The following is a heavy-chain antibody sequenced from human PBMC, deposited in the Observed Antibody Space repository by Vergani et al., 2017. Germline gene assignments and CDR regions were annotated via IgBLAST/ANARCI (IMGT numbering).Heavy chain of an antibody. CDR2: TWYDGNNK. CDR1: GFTFNQYG. Sequence: QVQLVESGGGVVQPGRSLRLSCAASGFTFNQYGMHWVRQAPGKGLEWVAVTWYDGNNKQYADSVKGRFTISRDNSKNSLYLQMNSLRAEDTAVYYCARDWSIAAAGSAFDIWGQGTMVTVSS. CDR3: ARDWSIAAAGSAFDI. J-gene: IGHJ3*02. V-gene: IGHV3-33*01. D-gene: IGHD6-13*01.